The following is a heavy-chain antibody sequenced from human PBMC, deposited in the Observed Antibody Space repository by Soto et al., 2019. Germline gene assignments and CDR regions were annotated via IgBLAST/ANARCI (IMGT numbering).Heavy chain of an antibody. CDR1: GGSIISYY. J-gene: IGHJ6*02. CDR2: IYYSGST. V-gene: IGHV4-59*01. CDR3: ARDVPGYDFWSGYYYYYGMDV. D-gene: IGHD3-3*01. Sequence: SETLSLTCTVSGGSIISYYWSWIRQPQGKGLEWIGNIYYSGSTNYNPSLKSRVTISVDTSKNQFSLKLSSVTAADTAVYYCARDVPGYDFWSGYYYYYGMDVRGQGTTVTVSS.